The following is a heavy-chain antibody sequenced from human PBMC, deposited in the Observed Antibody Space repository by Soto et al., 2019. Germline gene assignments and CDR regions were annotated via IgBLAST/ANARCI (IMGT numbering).Heavy chain of an antibody. CDR2: IYYSGST. J-gene: IGHJ4*02. D-gene: IGHD3-10*01. CDR1: GGSISSYY. CDR3: ARHNYGSGSTYFDY. Sequence: TSETLSLTCTVSGGSISSYYWSWIRQPPGKGLEWIGYIYYSGSTNYNPSLKSRVTIPVDTSKNQFSLKLNSMTAADTAVYYCARHNYGSGSTYFDYWGQGTLVTV. V-gene: IGHV4-59*08.